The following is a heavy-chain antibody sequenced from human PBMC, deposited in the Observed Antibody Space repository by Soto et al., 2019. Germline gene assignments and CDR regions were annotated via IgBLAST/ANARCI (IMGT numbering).Heavy chain of an antibody. Sequence: QVQLVQSGTEVKRPGDSVKVSCKASGYTFTGYYVHWVRQAPGQGLEGMGWINPNSGDTYLAQRFQGRVTMNRDTSIGTAYMELRGLTSADTAEYYCAKGGAIVAAGTRVYLYNAMDVWGQGTTVTVSS. D-gene: IGHD1-26*01. J-gene: IGHJ6*02. CDR3: AKGGAIVAAGTRVYLYNAMDV. CDR1: GYTFTGYY. V-gene: IGHV1-2*02. CDR2: INPNSGDT.